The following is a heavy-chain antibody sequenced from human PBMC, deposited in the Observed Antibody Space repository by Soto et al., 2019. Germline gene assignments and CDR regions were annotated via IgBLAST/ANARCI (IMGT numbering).Heavy chain of an antibody. D-gene: IGHD2-2*01. CDR3: ASGEPAAMIPFDY. CDR1: GGPFSSYT. Sequence: SVKVSCKASGGPFSSYTISWVRQAPGQGLEWMGRIIPILGIANYAQKFQGRVTITADKSTSTAYMELSSLRSEDTAVYYCASGEPAAMIPFDYWGQGTLVTVSS. V-gene: IGHV1-69*02. J-gene: IGHJ4*02. CDR2: IIPILGIA.